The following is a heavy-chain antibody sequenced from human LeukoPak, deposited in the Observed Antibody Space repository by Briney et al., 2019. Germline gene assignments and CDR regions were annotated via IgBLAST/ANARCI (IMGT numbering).Heavy chain of an antibody. CDR2: ISYSSNTI. CDR1: GFTFSSHN. D-gene: IGHD2-8*02. Sequence: GGSLGLSCVASGFTFSSHNMSWVRQAPGKGLEWVSYISYSSNTIYYADSVKGRFTISRDNAKNSLYLQMNSLRAEDTAVYYCARSLYRTGTDAFDIWGQGTMVTVSS. J-gene: IGHJ3*02. V-gene: IGHV3-48*04. CDR3: ARSLYRTGTDAFDI.